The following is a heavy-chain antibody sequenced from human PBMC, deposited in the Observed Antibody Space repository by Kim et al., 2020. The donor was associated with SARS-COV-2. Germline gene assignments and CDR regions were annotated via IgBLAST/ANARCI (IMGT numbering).Heavy chain of an antibody. CDR2: INPNSGGT. CDR3: ARAVVATKFSFATTGFVY. D-gene: IGHD5-12*01. CDR1: GYTFTGYY. V-gene: IGHV1-2*02. J-gene: IGHJ4*02. Sequence: ASVKVSCKASGYTFTGYYMHWVRQAPGQGLEWMGWINPNSGGTNYAQKFQGRVTMTRDTSISTAYMELSRLRSDDTAVYYCARAVVATKFSFATTGFVYWGQGTLVTVSS.